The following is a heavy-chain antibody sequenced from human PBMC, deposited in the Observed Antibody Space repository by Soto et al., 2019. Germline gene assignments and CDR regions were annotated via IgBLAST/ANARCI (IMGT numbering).Heavy chain of an antibody. CDR3: ARATYPHNAFDI. CDR1: GVTFSSYA. J-gene: IGHJ3*02. Sequence: VKVSCKASGVTFSSYAISWVRQAPGQGLEWMGGIIPIFGTANYAQKFQGRVTITADKSTSTAYMELSSLRSEDTAVYYCARATYPHNAFDIWGQGTMVTVSS. CDR2: IIPIFGTA. V-gene: IGHV1-69*06.